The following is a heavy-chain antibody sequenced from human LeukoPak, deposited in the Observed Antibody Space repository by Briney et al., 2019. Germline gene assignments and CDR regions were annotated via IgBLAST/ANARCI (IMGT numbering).Heavy chain of an antibody. J-gene: IGHJ4*02. Sequence: PSETLSLTCTVSGGSISSYYWSWIRQHPGKGLEWIGYIYYSGSTYYNPSLKSRVTISVDTSKNQFSLKLSSVTAADTAVYYCASSSSWLNYFDYWGQGTLVTVSS. CDR1: GGSISSYY. D-gene: IGHD6-13*01. CDR3: ASSSSWLNYFDY. CDR2: IYYSGST. V-gene: IGHV4-59*06.